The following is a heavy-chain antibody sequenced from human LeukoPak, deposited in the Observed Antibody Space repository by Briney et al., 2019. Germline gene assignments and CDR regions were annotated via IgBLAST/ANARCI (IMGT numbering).Heavy chain of an antibody. V-gene: IGHV3-43*01. J-gene: IGHJ4*02. CDR2: ISWDGGST. Sequence: PGGSLRLSCAASGFTFDDYTMHWVRQAPGKGLEWVSLISWDGGSTYYADSVKGRFTISRDNSKNSLYLQTNSLRTEDTALYYCAKDSKGTMVRGYFDYWGQGTLVTVSS. D-gene: IGHD3-10*01. CDR3: AKDSKGTMVRGYFDY. CDR1: GFTFDDYT.